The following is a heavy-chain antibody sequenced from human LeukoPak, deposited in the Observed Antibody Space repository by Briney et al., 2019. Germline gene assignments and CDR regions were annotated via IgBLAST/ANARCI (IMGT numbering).Heavy chain of an antibody. CDR3: AKQLGYCSDGSCYFPY. J-gene: IGHJ4*02. D-gene: IGHD2-15*01. CDR2: ISNNGGYT. V-gene: IGHV3-23*01. Sequence: GGSLRLSCAASGFTVSSNYMSWVRQAPGKGLEWVSAISNNGGYTYYADSVQGRFTISRDNSKSTLCLQMNSLRAEDTAVHYCAKQLGYCSDGSCYFPYWGQGTLVTVSS. CDR1: GFTVSSNY.